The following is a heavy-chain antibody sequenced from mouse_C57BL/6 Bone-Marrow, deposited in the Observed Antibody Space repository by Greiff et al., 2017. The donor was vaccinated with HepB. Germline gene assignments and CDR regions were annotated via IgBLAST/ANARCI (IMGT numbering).Heavy chain of an antibody. CDR2: ISYDGSN. CDR3: ARRGAYYSNGGFAY. Sequence: EVKLMESGPGLVKPSQSLSLTCSVTGYSITSGYYWNWIRQFPGNKLEWMGYISYDGSNNYNPSLKNRISITRDTSKNQFFLKLNSVTTEDTATYYCARRGAYYSNGGFAYWGQGTLVTVSA. V-gene: IGHV3-6*01. D-gene: IGHD2-5*01. CDR1: GYSITSGYY. J-gene: IGHJ3*01.